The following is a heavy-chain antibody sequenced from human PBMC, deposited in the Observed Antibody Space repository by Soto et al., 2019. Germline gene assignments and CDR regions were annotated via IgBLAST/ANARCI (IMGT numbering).Heavy chain of an antibody. V-gene: IGHV3-23*01. CDR2: ISGSGGST. Sequence: EVQLLESGGGLVQPGGSLRLSCAAPGFTFSSYAMSWVRQAPGKGLEWVSGISGSGGSTYYADSVKGRFTISRDNSKNTLYLQMNSLRADDTAVYYCAKLRPGGGGSGNYWGQGTLVTVSS. D-gene: IGHD2-21*01. J-gene: IGHJ4*02. CDR3: AKLRPGGGGSGNY. CDR1: GFTFSSYA.